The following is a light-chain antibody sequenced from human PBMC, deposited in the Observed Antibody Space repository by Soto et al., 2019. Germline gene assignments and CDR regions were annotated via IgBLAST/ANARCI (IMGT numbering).Light chain of an antibody. V-gene: IGLV2-18*02. Sequence: QSALTQPPSVSGSPGQSVTISCTGTSSDVGSYNRVSWYQQPPGTAPKLMIYEVSNRPSGVPDRFSGSKSGNTASLTISGPQAEDEADYYCSSYTSSNTVVFGGGTKLTVL. J-gene: IGLJ2*01. CDR3: SSYTSSNTVV. CDR2: EVS. CDR1: SSDVGSYNR.